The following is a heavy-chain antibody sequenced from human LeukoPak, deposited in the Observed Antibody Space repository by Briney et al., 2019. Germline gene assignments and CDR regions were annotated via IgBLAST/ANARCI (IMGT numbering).Heavy chain of an antibody. CDR3: AKAVGEVAYNWFDP. J-gene: IGHJ5*02. V-gene: IGHV3-23*01. Sequence: GWSLRLSCAASRFTFSSYAMSSLRQAPGKGLDGVSVISGSGGSTYYADSVKGRFTISRDNSKNALYLQMNSLRAEDTAVYYCAKAVGEVAYNWFDPWGQGTLVTVSS. D-gene: IGHD3-10*01. CDR1: RFTFSSYA. CDR2: ISGSGGST.